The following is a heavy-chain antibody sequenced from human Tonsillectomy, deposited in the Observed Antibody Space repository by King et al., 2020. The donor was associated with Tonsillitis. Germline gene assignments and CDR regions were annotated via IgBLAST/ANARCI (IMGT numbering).Heavy chain of an antibody. V-gene: IGHV4-39*07. Sequence: LQLQESGPGLVKPSETLSLTCSVSGDSMTSGNYYWGWIRQPPGKGLEWIGSMYNSGSIHYNTSLKSRVAISVDTSKNQFSLKLSSVTAADTAVYYCTRRSVGGMSAYYFTYWGQGALVTISS. CDR1: GDSMTSGNYY. CDR2: MYNSGSI. D-gene: IGHD3-16*01. CDR3: TRRSVGGMSAYYFTY. J-gene: IGHJ4*02.